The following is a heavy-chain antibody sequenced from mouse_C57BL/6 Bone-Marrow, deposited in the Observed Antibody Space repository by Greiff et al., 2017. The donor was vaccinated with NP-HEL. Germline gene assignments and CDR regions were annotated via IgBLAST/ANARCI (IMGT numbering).Heavy chain of an antibody. CDR1: GYTFTDYE. Sequence: QVQLQQSGAELVRPGASVTLSCKASGYTFTDYEMHWVKQTPVHGLEWIGAIDPETGGTAYNQKFKGKAILTADKSSSTAYMELRSLTSEDSAVYYCTRGWLRRNFDYWGQGTTLTVSS. CDR2: IDPETGGT. CDR3: TRGWLRRNFDY. J-gene: IGHJ2*01. V-gene: IGHV1-15*01. D-gene: IGHD2-2*01.